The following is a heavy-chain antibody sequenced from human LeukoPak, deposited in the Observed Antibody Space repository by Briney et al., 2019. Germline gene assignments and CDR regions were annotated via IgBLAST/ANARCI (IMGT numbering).Heavy chain of an antibody. CDR3: AREYYDFWSGPSRGPYYYYMDV. J-gene: IGHJ6*03. CDR1: GFTFSSYW. Sequence: GGSLRLSCAASGFTFSSYWTSWVRQAPGKGLEWVANIKQDGSEKYYVDSVKGRFTISRDNAKNSLYLQMNSLRAEDTAVYYCAREYYDFWSGPSRGPYYYYMDVWGKGTTVTVSS. D-gene: IGHD3-3*01. V-gene: IGHV3-7*01. CDR2: IKQDGSEK.